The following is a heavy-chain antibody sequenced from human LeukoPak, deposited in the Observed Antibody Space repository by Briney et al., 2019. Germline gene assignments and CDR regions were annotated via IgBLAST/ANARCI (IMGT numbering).Heavy chain of an antibody. Sequence: GRSLRLSCAASGFTFSSYSMNWVRQAPGKGLEWVSSISSSSSYIYYADSVKGRFTISRDNAKNSLYLQMNSLRAEDTAVYYCARESQVYDSSGYYSYYFDYWGQGTLVTVSS. J-gene: IGHJ4*02. CDR3: ARESQVYDSSGYYSYYFDY. CDR1: GFTFSSYS. D-gene: IGHD3-22*01. V-gene: IGHV3-21*01. CDR2: ISSSSSYI.